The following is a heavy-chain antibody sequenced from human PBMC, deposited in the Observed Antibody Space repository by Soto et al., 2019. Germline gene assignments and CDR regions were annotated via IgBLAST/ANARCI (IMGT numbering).Heavy chain of an antibody. Sequence: PSETLSLTCAVYGGSFSGYYWSWIRQPPGKGLEWIGEINHSGSTNYNPSLKSRVTISVDTSKNQFSLKLSSVTAADTAVYYCARGFDSPPLRRYYYYYMDVWGKGTTVTVSS. CDR3: ARGFDSPPLRRYYYYYMDV. CDR2: INHSGST. V-gene: IGHV4-34*01. J-gene: IGHJ6*03. D-gene: IGHD2-21*01. CDR1: GGSFSGYY.